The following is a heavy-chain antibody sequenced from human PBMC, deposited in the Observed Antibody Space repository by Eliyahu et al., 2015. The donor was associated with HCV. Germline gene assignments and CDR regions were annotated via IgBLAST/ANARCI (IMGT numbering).Heavy chain of an antibody. Sequence: QVQLVQSGAEVKKPGASVKVSCKASGYTXXSXYMHWVRQAPGQGLEWMGIINPSGGSTSYAQKFQGRVTMTRDTSTSTVYMELSSLRSEDTAVYYCARERIAYCGGDCGLAYWGQGTLVTVSS. J-gene: IGHJ4*02. CDR2: INPSGGST. CDR3: ARERIAYCGGDCGLAY. D-gene: IGHD2-21*01. V-gene: IGHV1-46*01. CDR1: GYTXXSXY.